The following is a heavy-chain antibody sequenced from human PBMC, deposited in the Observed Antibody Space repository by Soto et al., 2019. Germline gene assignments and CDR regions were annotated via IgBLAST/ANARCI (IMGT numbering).Heavy chain of an antibody. Sequence: TLSLTCTVSGGSISSGGYYWSWIRQHPGKGLEWIGYIYYSGSTYYNPSLKSRVTISVDTSKNQFSLKLSSVTAADTAVYYCARDRSLYHGSGPQNLFDPWGQGTLVTVSS. J-gene: IGHJ5*02. CDR3: ARDRSLYHGSGPQNLFDP. CDR2: IYYSGST. V-gene: IGHV4-31*03. D-gene: IGHD3-10*01. CDR1: GGSISSGGYY.